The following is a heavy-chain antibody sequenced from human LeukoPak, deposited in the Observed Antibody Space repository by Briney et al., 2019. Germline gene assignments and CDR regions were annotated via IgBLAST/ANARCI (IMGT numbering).Heavy chain of an antibody. CDR3: ARSGDYYDSSGYFASFDY. CDR2: IYYSGNT. D-gene: IGHD3-22*01. Sequence: SETLSLTCTVSGGSISSSSYYWGWIRQPPGKGLEWIGSIYYSGNTYYNPSLKSRVTISVDTSKNQFSLKLSSVTAADTAVYYCARSGDYYDSSGYFASFDYWGQGTLVTVSS. V-gene: IGHV4-39*07. CDR1: GGSISSSSYY. J-gene: IGHJ4*02.